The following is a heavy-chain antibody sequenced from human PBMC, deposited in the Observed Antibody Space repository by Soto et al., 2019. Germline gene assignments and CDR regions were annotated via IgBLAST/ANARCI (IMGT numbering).Heavy chain of an antibody. CDR1: GGMFYSSA. D-gene: IGHD2-2*03. V-gene: IGHV1-69*13. CDR3: GSVGYCSSTNCLFYYYHYGMDV. J-gene: IGHJ6*02. CDR2: IVPMNGSP. Sequence: SVKVSCKASGGMFYSSAINWVRQAPGQGLEWMGGIVPMNGSPKYAQEFLGRVTISADASATTAYMDLSGLKSEDTAVYYCGSVGYCSSTNCLFYYYHYGMDVWGQGTTVTVSS.